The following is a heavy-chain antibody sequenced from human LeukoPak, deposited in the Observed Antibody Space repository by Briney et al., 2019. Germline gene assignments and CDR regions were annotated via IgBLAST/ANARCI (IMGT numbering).Heavy chain of an antibody. V-gene: IGHV3-23*01. CDR1: GFTFSSYA. D-gene: IGHD6-19*01. CDR2: ISWNSGSI. J-gene: IGHJ4*02. Sequence: GGSLRLSCAASGFTFSSYAMHWVRQAPGKGLEWVSGISWNSGSIGYADSVKGRFTISRDNSKNTLYLQMNSLRAEDTAVYYCAKDSSGWYHYFDYWGQGTLVTVSS. CDR3: AKDSSGWYHYFDY.